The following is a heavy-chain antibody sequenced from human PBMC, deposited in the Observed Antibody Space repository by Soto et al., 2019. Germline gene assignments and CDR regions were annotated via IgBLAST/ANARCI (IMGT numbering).Heavy chain of an antibody. V-gene: IGHV3-7*01. CDR2: INQDGSEK. J-gene: IGHJ4*02. CDR1: GFTFRSYW. Sequence: GGSLRLSCAASGFTFRSYWMTWVRQAQGKGLEWVANINQDGSEKYYVDSVKGRFTVSRDNAKSSLYLQINSLRAEDTAVYYCAREGDPSYYFDSSGYYALAFDYWGQGTLVTVSS. CDR3: AREGDPSYYFDSSGYYALAFDY. D-gene: IGHD3-22*01.